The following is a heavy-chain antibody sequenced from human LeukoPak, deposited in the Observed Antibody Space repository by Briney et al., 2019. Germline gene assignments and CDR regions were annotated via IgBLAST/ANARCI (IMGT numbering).Heavy chain of an antibody. CDR3: ARSYGY. D-gene: IGHD3-16*01. CDR2: IKQDGSEK. J-gene: IGHJ4*02. CDR1: RFTFSSYW. Sequence: GGSLRLSCAASRFTFSSYWMSWVRQAPGKGLEWVANIKQDGSEKYYVDSVKGRFTISRDNAKNSLYLQMNSLRAEDTAVYYCARSYGYWGQGTLVTVSS. V-gene: IGHV3-7*01.